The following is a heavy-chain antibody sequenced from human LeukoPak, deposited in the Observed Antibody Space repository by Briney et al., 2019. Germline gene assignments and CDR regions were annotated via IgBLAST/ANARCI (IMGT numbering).Heavy chain of an antibody. CDR1: GFTFSSYS. J-gene: IGHJ6*03. Sequence: PGGSLRLSCAASGFTFSSYSMNWVRQAPGKGLEWVSSISSSSSDIYYADSVKGRFTISRDNAKNSLYLQMNSLRAEDTAVYYCARDPQYDFWSGYYYYYMDVWGKGTTVTVSS. V-gene: IGHV3-21*01. D-gene: IGHD3-3*01. CDR3: ARDPQYDFWSGYYYYYMDV. CDR2: ISSSSSDI.